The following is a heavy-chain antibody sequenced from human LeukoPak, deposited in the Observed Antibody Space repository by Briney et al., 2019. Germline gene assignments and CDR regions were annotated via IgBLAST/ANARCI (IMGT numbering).Heavy chain of an antibody. CDR1: GGSISSYY. D-gene: IGHD1-26*01. J-gene: IGHJ4*02. CDR3: ARRRAGGDFDY. Sequence: SETLSLTCTVSGGSISSYYWSWIGQPPGKGLEWIGYIYYSGSTNYNPSLKSRVTISVDTSKNQFSLKLSSVTAADTAVYYCARRRAGGDFDYWGQGTLVTVSS. CDR2: IYYSGST. V-gene: IGHV4-59*08.